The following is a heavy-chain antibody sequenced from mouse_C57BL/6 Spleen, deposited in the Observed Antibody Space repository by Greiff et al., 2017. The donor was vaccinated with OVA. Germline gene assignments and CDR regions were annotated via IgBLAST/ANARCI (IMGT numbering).Heavy chain of an antibody. CDR2: INPNYGST. V-gene: IGHV1-39*01. Sequence: VQLQQSGPELVKPGASVKISCKASGYSFTDYNIHWVKQSTGKSLEWIGVINPNYGSTSYNQKFKGKATLTVDKSSSTAYMQLNSLTSEDSAVYFCARRGAGRSFDYWGQGTTLTVSS. J-gene: IGHJ2*01. CDR3: ARRGAGRSFDY. CDR1: GYSFTDYN. D-gene: IGHD6-1*01.